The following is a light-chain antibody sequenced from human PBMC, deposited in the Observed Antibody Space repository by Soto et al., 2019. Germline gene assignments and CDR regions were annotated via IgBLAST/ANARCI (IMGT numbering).Light chain of an antibody. CDR3: QQYGSSPAT. V-gene: IGKV3-20*01. J-gene: IGKJ1*01. Sequence: EIVLTQSPGTLSLSPGDRATLSCSASQTVSSNFLAWYQQRPAQAPRLLIHGASTRATGITDRFSGSVSGTDFILTISGLEPEDFAVYYCQQYGSSPATFGQGTKVDIK. CDR1: QTVSSNF. CDR2: GAS.